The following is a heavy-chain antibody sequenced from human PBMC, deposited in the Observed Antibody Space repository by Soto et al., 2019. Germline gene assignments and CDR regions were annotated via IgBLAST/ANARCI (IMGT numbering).Heavy chain of an antibody. Sequence: PSETLSLTCTVSGGSISSGDYYWSWIRQPPGKGLEWSGYIYYSGSTYYNPSLKSRVTISVDTSKTQFSLKLSSVTAADTAVYYCARDRLRGYYYYGMDVWGQGTTVTVSS. V-gene: IGHV4-30-4*01. J-gene: IGHJ6*02. CDR1: GGSISSGDYY. CDR3: ARDRLRGYYYYGMDV. D-gene: IGHD3-16*01. CDR2: IYYSGST.